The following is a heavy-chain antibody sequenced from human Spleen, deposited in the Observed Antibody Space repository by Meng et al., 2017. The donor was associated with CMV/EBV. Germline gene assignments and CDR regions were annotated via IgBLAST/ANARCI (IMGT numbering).Heavy chain of an antibody. CDR2: INQDASQK. CDR3: GRDMNV. V-gene: IGHV3-7*01. CDR1: GFTLG. Sequence: GESLKISCAASGFTLGMSWVRQAPGKALEWVANINQDASQKNYVDSVEGRFTISRDNAKNSMYLQMNSLRAEDTAVYYCGRDMNVWGQGTTVTVSS. J-gene: IGHJ6*02.